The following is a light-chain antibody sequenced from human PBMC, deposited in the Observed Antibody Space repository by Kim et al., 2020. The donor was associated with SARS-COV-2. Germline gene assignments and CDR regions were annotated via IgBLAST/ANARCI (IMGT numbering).Light chain of an antibody. CDR2: KDS. CDR1: ALQKQY. CDR3: QSADSSGTYYV. J-gene: IGLJ1*01. V-gene: IGLV3-25*03. Sequence: SPRKTARITCSGDALQKQYAYWYRQKPGQAPVLVIYKDSERPSGIPERFSGSSSGTTVTLTISGVQAEDEADYYCQSADSSGTYYVFGTGTKVTVL.